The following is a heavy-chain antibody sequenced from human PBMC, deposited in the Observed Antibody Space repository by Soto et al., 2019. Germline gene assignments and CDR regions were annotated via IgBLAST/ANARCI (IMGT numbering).Heavy chain of an antibody. Sequence: SETLSLTCTVSSGSISSGGYYCSWIRQHPGKGLEWIGYIYYSGSTYYNPSLKSRVTISVDTSKNQFSLKLSSVTAADTAVYYCARAVGLRFLDWLSLQGAFDIWGQGTMVTVSS. J-gene: IGHJ3*02. CDR3: ARAVGLRFLDWLSLQGAFDI. CDR2: IYYSGST. V-gene: IGHV4-31*03. CDR1: SGSISSGGYY. D-gene: IGHD3-3*01.